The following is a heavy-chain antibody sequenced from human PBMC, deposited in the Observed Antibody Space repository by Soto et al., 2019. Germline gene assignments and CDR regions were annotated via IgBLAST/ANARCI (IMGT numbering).Heavy chain of an antibody. J-gene: IGHJ2*01. D-gene: IGHD3-10*01. CDR2: IYYSGST. V-gene: IGHV4-4*02. CDR1: GGSISSSNW. Sequence: SETLSLTCAVSGGSISSSNWWSWVRQPPGKGLEWIGDIYYSGSTNYNPSLKSRVTISVDTSKNQFSLKLSSVTAADTAVYYFARVLPTSAPYMVGSGSGYFDLWGRGTLVTVSS. CDR3: ARVLPTSAPYMVGSGSGYFDL.